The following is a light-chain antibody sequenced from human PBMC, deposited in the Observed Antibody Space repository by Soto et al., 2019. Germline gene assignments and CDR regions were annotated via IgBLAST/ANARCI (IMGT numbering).Light chain of an antibody. CDR1: QSVRGNY. J-gene: IGKJ2*01. V-gene: IGKV3-20*01. CDR3: QQYDSSPLYT. CDR2: GAS. Sequence: DIVLTHSPGTLSLSQGERATLSCRASQSVRGNYLAWYQQKPGQAPRLLIYGASSRATGIPDRFSGSGSGTDFTLTISRLEPEDFAVYYCQQYDSSPLYTFGQGTKLEIK.